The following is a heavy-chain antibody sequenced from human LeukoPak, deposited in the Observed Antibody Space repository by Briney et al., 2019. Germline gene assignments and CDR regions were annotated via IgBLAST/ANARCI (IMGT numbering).Heavy chain of an antibody. Sequence: GASVKVSCQASGDTFSSYAFSWVRQAPGQGLEWMGIFNPTDGSTNYAQKFQGRVSLTWDMSTRTVYMEMGSLRSDDTAVYFCARDGSGSPGYWGQGTLVTVSS. CDR3: ARDGSGSPGY. D-gene: IGHD3-10*01. CDR1: GDTFSSYA. CDR2: FNPTDGST. V-gene: IGHV1-46*01. J-gene: IGHJ4*02.